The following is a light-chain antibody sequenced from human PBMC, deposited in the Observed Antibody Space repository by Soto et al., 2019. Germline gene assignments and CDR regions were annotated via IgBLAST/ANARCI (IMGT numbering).Light chain of an antibody. CDR2: GAS. Sequence: EMVMTQSPATLSVSPGERVTLSCRASQSVSGHLAWYQQKRGQAPRLLIYGASTRATGIPARFSGSGSGTGFTLTINGLQSEDFAGYYCQQYNNWPPWTFGQGTTVEI. V-gene: IGKV3-15*01. J-gene: IGKJ1*01. CDR1: QSVSGH. CDR3: QQYNNWPPWT.